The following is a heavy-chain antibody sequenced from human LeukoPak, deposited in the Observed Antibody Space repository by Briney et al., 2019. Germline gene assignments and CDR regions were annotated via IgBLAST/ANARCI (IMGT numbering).Heavy chain of an antibody. J-gene: IGHJ3*02. D-gene: IGHD2-15*01. V-gene: IGHV3-74*01. Sequence: PGGSLRLSCAASGFTFNTYWFHWVRQAPGKGLVWVSRIDSDGSDTIYAGSVKGRFTISRDNAKSTVYLQMHSLRAEDTAVYYCARGGYQDGFDIWGQGTMVTVSS. CDR2: IDSDGSDT. CDR1: GFTFNTYW. CDR3: ARGGYQDGFDI.